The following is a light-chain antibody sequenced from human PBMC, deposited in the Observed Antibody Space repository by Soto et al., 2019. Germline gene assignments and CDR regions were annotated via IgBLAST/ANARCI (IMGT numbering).Light chain of an antibody. V-gene: IGKV1-39*01. J-gene: IGKJ2*01. Sequence: DIPMTQSPSTLSASVGDRVTITCRASQILNNCLSWYQQKPGKAPNLLISGAFNLQSGVPSRFSGSGSGTDFTLTISSLQPEDFATYYCQQSCITLYTFGQGTSLEIK. CDR2: GAF. CDR3: QQSCITLYT. CDR1: QILNNC.